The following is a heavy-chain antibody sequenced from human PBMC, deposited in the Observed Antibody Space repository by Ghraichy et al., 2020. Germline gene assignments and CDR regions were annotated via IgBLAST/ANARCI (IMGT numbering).Heavy chain of an antibody. CDR2: IYSGGNT. CDR1: GFTVSSNY. J-gene: IGHJ2*01. CDR3: ARDPQGTLNWYFDL. Sequence: GGSLRLSRAASGFTVSSNYMSWVRQAPGKGLEWVSVIYSGGNTYYADSVKGRFTISRDNSKNTRYLQMNTLRAEDTAVYYCARDPQGTLNWYFDLWGRGTLVTVSP. D-gene: IGHD3-10*01. V-gene: IGHV3-53*01.